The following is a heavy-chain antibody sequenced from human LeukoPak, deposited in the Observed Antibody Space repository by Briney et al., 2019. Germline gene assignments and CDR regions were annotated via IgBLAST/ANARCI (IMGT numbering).Heavy chain of an antibody. V-gene: IGHV4-59*01. D-gene: IGHD6-13*01. CDR2: IYYSGST. CDR1: GGSISSYY. J-gene: IGHJ4*02. Sequence: SETLSLTGTVSGGSISSYYWSWIRQPPGKGLEWIGYIYYSGSTNYNPSLKSRVTISVDTSKNQFSLKLSSVTAADTAVYYCASSEGYSSSWPLVGYWGQGTLVTVSS. CDR3: ASSEGYSSSWPLVGY.